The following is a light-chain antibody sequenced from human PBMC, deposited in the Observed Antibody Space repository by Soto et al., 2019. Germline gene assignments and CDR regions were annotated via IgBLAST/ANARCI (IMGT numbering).Light chain of an antibody. CDR1: ISYVGGSNY. CDR3: TSPTGSSTLV. V-gene: IGLV2-14*03. Sequence: SVLTHPASGSGSPVQSLSISCTGSISYVGGSNYVSWYQQHPGKAPKLLIYGVTGRPSGISDRFSGSKSGTTASLTISGLQADDEADYYCTSPTGSSTLVFGSGTKVNVL. J-gene: IGLJ1*01. CDR2: GVT.